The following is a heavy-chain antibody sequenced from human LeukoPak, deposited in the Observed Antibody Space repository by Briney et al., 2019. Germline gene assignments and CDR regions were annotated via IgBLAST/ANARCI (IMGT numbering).Heavy chain of an antibody. CDR2: ICSGGIT. J-gene: IGHJ3*02. CDR3: ARDQANWGSRGAFDI. V-gene: IGHV3-66*01. Sequence: PGGSLRLSCAASGFTVSSNYMSWVRQAPGKGLEWVSVICSGGITYYADSVKGRFTISRDNSKNPLYLQMNSLRAEDTAVYYCARDQANWGSRGAFDIWGKGTMVTVSS. CDR1: GFTVSSNY. D-gene: IGHD7-27*01.